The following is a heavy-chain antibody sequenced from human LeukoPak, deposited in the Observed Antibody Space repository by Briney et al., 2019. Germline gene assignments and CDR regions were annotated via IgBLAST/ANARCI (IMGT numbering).Heavy chain of an antibody. Sequence: GRSLRLSCAASGFTFDDYAMHWVRHAPGKGLEWVSGISWNSGSIGYADSVKGRFTISRDNAKNSLYLQMNSLRAEDTALYYCAKGDSSGWYSVDYWGQGTLVTVSS. CDR1: GFTFDDYA. V-gene: IGHV3-9*01. J-gene: IGHJ4*02. CDR2: ISWNSGSI. D-gene: IGHD6-19*01. CDR3: AKGDSSGWYSVDY.